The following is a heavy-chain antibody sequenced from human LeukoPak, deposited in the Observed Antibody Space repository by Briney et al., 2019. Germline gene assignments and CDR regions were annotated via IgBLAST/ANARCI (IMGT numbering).Heavy chain of an antibody. CDR2: INAGNGNT. D-gene: IGHD3-9*01. CDR1: GYTFTSYA. CDR3: ARVTRLGYFDWLAFDY. J-gene: IGHJ4*02. Sequence: GASVKVSCKASGYTFTSYAMHWVRQAPGQRLEWMGWINAGNGNTQYSQKFQGRVTSTRDTSASTAYMELSSLRSEDTAVYYCARVTRLGYFDWLAFDYWGQGTLVTVSS. V-gene: IGHV1-3*01.